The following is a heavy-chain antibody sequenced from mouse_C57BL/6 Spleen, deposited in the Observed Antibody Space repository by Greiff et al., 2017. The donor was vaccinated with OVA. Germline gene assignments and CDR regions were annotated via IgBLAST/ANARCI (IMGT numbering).Heavy chain of an antibody. V-gene: IGHV1-67*01. D-gene: IGHD1-1*01. CDR2: ISTYYGDA. Sequence: QVKLQQSGPELVRPGVSVKISCKGSGYTFTDYAMHWVKQSHAKSLEWIGVISTYYGDASYNQKFKDKATMTVEKSSSTAYMELARQTSEDSAVYYCALYYYGSSWVWYFDVWGTGTTVTVSS. CDR1: GYTFTDYA. CDR3: ALYYYGSSWVWYFDV. J-gene: IGHJ1*03.